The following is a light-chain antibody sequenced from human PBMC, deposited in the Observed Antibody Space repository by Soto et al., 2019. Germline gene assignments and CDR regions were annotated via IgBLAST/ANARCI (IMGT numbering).Light chain of an antibody. Sequence: ETVMRQSPATLSVSPGEGATLSCRASQSVSSNLVWYQHRPGQAPRLLIYGASTRATDIPARFSGSGSGTEFTLTISSLQSEDFAVYYCQQYHSWPPRTFGQGTKVDIK. CDR1: QSVSSN. CDR3: QQYHSWPPRT. V-gene: IGKV3-15*01. J-gene: IGKJ1*01. CDR2: GAS.